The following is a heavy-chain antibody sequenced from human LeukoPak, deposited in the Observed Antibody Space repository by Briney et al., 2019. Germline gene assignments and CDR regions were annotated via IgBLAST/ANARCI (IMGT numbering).Heavy chain of an antibody. D-gene: IGHD1-26*01. CDR1: GYTFTGYY. Sequence: ASVTVSCKASGYTFTGYYIHWVRQAPGQGLEWMGWIYPYSGDTNYAQNFQGRVTMTRDTSISTAYMELSSLKSDDTAVYYCARPIRGSYVEDVFDIWGQGTMVTVSA. V-gene: IGHV1-2*02. CDR2: IYPYSGDT. CDR3: ARPIRGSYVEDVFDI. J-gene: IGHJ3*02.